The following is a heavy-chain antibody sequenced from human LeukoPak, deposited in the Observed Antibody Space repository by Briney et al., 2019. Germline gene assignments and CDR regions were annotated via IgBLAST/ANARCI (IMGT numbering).Heavy chain of an antibody. V-gene: IGHV3-9*03. Sequence: GGSLRLSCAASGFTFDDYAMHWVRQAPGKGLEWVSGISWNSGSIGYADSVKGRFTISRDNAKNSLYLQMNSLRAEDMALYYCAKAMTTVVTGAFDIWGQGTMVTVSS. CDR2: ISWNSGSI. D-gene: IGHD4-23*01. CDR1: GFTFDDYA. CDR3: AKAMTTVVTGAFDI. J-gene: IGHJ3*02.